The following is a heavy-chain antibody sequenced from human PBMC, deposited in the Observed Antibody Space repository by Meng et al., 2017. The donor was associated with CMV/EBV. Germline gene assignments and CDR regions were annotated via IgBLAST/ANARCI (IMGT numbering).Heavy chain of an antibody. V-gene: IGHV4-59*01. CDR1: GGSFSGYY. CDR3: ASQYSGTYYREFDY. D-gene: IGHD1-26*01. Sequence: SETLSLTCAVYGGSFSGYYWSWIRQPPGKGLEWIGHIYYSGSINYNPSLKSRVTMSVDTSKNQFSLKLSSVTAADTAVYYCASQYSGTYYREFDYWGQGTLVTVSS. J-gene: IGHJ4*02. CDR2: IYYSGSI.